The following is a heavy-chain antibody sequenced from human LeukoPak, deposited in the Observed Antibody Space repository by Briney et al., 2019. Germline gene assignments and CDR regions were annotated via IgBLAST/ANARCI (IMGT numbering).Heavy chain of an antibody. J-gene: IGHJ3*02. CDR1: GGSFSGYY. V-gene: IGHV4-34*01. Sequence: SETLSLTCAVYGGSFSGYYWSWIRQPPGKGLEWIGEINHSGSTNYNPSLKSRVTISVDTSKNQFSLKLSSVTAADTAVYYCARSPPAFDIWGQGTMVTVSS. CDR2: INHSGST. CDR3: ARSPPAFDI.